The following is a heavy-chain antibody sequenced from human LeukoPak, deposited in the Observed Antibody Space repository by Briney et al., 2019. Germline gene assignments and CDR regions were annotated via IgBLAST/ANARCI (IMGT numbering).Heavy chain of an antibody. CDR1: GGSFSGYY. V-gene: IGHV4-34*01. J-gene: IGHJ4*02. D-gene: IGHD3-16*01. Sequence: SETLSLTCAVYGGSFSGYYWSWIRQPPGKGLEWIGEINHSGSTNYNPSHKSRVTISVDTSKNQFSLKLSSVTAADTAVYYCARVGGSSWGQGTLVTVSS. CDR2: INHSGST. CDR3: ARVGGSS.